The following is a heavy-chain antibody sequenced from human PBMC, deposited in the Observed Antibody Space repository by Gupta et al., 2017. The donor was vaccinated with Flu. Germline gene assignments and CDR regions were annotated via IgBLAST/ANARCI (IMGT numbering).Heavy chain of an antibody. J-gene: IGHJ5*02. CDR2: IFSNDEK. V-gene: IGHV2-26*01. CDR3: ARMRLGYCSGGSCDNWFDP. D-gene: IGHD2-15*01. Sequence: QVTLTEPGPVLVQPTETLTLTCTVSGFSLSNASMGVSWIRQPPGKALEWLAHIFSNDEKSYSTSLKSRLTISKDTSKSQVVLTMTNMDPVDTATYYCARMRLGYCSGGSCDNWFDPWGQGTLVTVSS. CDR1: GFSLSNASMG.